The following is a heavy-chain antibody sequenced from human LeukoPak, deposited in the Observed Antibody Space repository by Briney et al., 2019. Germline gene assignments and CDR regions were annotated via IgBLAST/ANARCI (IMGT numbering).Heavy chain of an antibody. CDR1: GFTFSSYG. Sequence: GGSLRLSCAASGFTFSSYGVHWVRQAPGKGLEWVAVISYDGSNKYYADSVKGRFTISRDNSKNTLYLQMNSLRAEDTAVYYCAKGYSYGSYFDYWGQGTLVTVSS. CDR2: ISYDGSNK. V-gene: IGHV3-30*18. D-gene: IGHD5-18*01. CDR3: AKGYSYGSYFDY. J-gene: IGHJ4*02.